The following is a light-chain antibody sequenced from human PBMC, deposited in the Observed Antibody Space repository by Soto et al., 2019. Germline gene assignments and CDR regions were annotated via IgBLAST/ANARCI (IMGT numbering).Light chain of an antibody. J-gene: IGLJ1*01. V-gene: IGLV2-8*01. Sequence: QSALTQPPSASGSPGQSVTISCTGISSDVGGYNYVSWYQQHPGKAPKVMIYEVNERPSGVPDRFSGSKSGNTASLTVSGLQAEDEADYYCSSYAGSNNFVFGTGTKLTVL. CDR2: EVN. CDR3: SSYAGSNNFV. CDR1: SSDVGGYNY.